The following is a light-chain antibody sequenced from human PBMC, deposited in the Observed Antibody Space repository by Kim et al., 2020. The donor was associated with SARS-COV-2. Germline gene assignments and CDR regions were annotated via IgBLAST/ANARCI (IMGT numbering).Light chain of an antibody. CDR1: SSDVGGYNY. CDR3: SSYATGRAVV. V-gene: IGLV2-14*03. J-gene: IGLJ2*01. CDR2: DVS. Sequence: GQSITIVCTGTSSDVGGYNYVSWYQQHPGKAPKLMIYDVSNRPSGVSNRFSGSKSGNTASLTISGLQAEDEADYYCSSYATGRAVVFGGGTQLTVL.